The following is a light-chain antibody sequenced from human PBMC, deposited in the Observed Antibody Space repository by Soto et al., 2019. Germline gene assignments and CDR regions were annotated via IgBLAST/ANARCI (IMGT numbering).Light chain of an antibody. CDR1: SSNIGSNT. V-gene: IGLV1-44*01. Sequence: QSVVTQPPSASGTPGQRVTISCSGSSSNIGSNTVNWYQQVPGTAPKLLIYANNKRPSGVSDRFSGSKSGTSASLAISGLQSEDGADYYCPPWDARLKGGVLGGGTNLPAL. CDR3: PPWDARLKGGV. J-gene: IGLJ3*02. CDR2: ANN.